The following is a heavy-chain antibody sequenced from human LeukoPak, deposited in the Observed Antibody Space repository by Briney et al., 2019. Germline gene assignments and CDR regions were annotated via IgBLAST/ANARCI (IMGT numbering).Heavy chain of an antibody. CDR3: ARGFGSGASSVEF. D-gene: IGHD2-15*01. J-gene: IGHJ4*02. V-gene: IGHV3-33*01. CDR1: GFTFKSYA. CDR2: IWYDGKYK. Sequence: GGSLRLSYAASGFTFKSYAMHWVRQAPGKGLEWLAVIWYDGKYKYYGDSVKGRISISRDNSKATLDLQMNNLRAEDSGVYYCARGFGSGASSVEFWGQGTLVTVSS.